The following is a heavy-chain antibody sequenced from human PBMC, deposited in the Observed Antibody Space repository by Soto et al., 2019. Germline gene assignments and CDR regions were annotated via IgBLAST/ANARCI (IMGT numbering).Heavy chain of an antibody. Sequence: QVNLVQSGAEVRKPGASVKVSCKGSGYTFTNYGIAWVRQAPGQGLEWMGWISAHNDNTNYAKKVQGRVTVTIATSTSTAYMEPRILRSDDTAVYYCARGRYGDYWGQGALVTVSS. D-gene: IGHD1-1*01. CDR1: GYTFTNYG. CDR2: ISAHNDNT. J-gene: IGHJ4*02. V-gene: IGHV1-18*01. CDR3: ARGRYGDY.